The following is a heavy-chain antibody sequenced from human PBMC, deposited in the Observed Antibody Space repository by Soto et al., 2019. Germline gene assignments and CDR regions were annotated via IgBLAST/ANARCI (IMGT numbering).Heavy chain of an antibody. CDR2: IYNSGST. CDR1: GGSISSYY. CDR3: AYGDSRGPFDS. D-gene: IGHD4-17*01. J-gene: IGHJ4*02. Sequence: SETLSLTCTVSGGSISSYYWSWIRQPPGKGLEWIGYIYNSGSTNYNPSLKSRVTISVDASKNQFSLKLSSVTAADTAVYYCAYGDSRGPFDSWGQGTLVTVSS. V-gene: IGHV4-59*01.